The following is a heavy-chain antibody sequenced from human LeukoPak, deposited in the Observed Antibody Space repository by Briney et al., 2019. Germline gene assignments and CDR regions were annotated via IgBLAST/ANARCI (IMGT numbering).Heavy chain of an antibody. CDR3: ARGGSDVTVGY. CDR1: GFTFSTYW. V-gene: IGHV3-7*01. CDR2: IKEDGSEK. Sequence: GGCLRPSCAASGFTFSTYWMSWVRQAPGKGLEWVANIKEDGSEKHYVDSVKGRFTISRDNAKNSLYLQMNSLRAEDTAIYYCARGGSDVTVGYWGQGTLVTVSS. J-gene: IGHJ4*02. D-gene: IGHD1-26*01.